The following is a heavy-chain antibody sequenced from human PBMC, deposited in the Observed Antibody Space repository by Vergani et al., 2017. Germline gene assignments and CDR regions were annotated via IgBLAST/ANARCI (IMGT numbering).Heavy chain of an antibody. CDR1: GYTFTSYG. J-gene: IGHJ5*02. V-gene: IGHV1-18*01. CDR2: ISAYNGNT. Sequence: QVQLVQSGAEVKKPGASVKVSCKASGYTFTSYGISWVRQAPGQGLEWMGWISAYNGNTNYAQKLQGRVTMTTDTSTSTAYMELSSLRSEDTAVYYCARMQLGRKIYNWFDPWGQGTLVTVSS. D-gene: IGHD6-6*01. CDR3: ARMQLGRKIYNWFDP.